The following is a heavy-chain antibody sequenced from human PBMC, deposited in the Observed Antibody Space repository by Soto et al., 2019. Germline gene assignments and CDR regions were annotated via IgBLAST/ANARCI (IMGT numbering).Heavy chain of an antibody. J-gene: IGHJ5*02. CDR2: IKQDGSTK. Sequence: PGGSLRLSCAASGFAFSDYWMNWVRQTPGKGLEWVANIKQDGSTKYYVDSVKGRFTISRDNGKNSVSLQMNSLRAEDTATYYCARGVYCTNGVCYWFDPWGPGTLVTVSS. D-gene: IGHD2-8*01. V-gene: IGHV3-7*01. CDR1: GFAFSDYW. CDR3: ARGVYCTNGVCYWFDP.